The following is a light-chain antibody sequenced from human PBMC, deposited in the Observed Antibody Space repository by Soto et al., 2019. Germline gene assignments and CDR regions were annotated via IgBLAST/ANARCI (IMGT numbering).Light chain of an antibody. V-gene: IGKV2-28*01. CDR1: QSLLHSNGYNY. J-gene: IGKJ4*01. Sequence: DIVMTQSPLSLPVTPGEPASISCRSSQSLLHSNGYNYLDWYLQKPGQSPQLLIYLGSNRASGVPERFSGSGSGTDFTLKISRVEAEDIGVYYCMQALQTGTFGGGTKVEIK. CDR3: MQALQTGT. CDR2: LGS.